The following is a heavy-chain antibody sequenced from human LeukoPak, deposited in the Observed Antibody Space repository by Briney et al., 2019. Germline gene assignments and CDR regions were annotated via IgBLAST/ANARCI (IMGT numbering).Heavy chain of an antibody. CDR2: IYYSGST. Sequence: SETLSLTCTVSGGSISAYYWSWIRQPPGKGLEWIGHIYYSGSTNYNPSLKSRVTISVDTSKNQFSLKLSSVTAADTAVYYCARSGSGWYEGWFDPWGQGTLVTVSS. CDR1: GGSISAYY. J-gene: IGHJ5*02. CDR3: ARSGSGWYEGWFDP. D-gene: IGHD6-19*01. V-gene: IGHV4-59*01.